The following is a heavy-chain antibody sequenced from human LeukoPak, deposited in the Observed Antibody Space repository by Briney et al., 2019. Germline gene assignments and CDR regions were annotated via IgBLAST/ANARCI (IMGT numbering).Heavy chain of an antibody. V-gene: IGHV4-39*07. CDR3: ARDGDGYNP. Sequence: PSETLSLTCTVSGGSISSTSYYWGWIRQPPGKGLEWIGSIYYTGSTYYNPSIKSRVTISVDTSKNQFSLKLSSVTAADTAVYYCARDGDGYNPWGQGTLVTVSS. CDR2: IYYTGST. CDR1: GGSISSTSYY. J-gene: IGHJ5*02. D-gene: IGHD5-24*01.